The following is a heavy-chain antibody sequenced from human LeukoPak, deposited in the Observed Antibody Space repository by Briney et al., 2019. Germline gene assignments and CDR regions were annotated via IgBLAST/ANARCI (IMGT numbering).Heavy chain of an antibody. D-gene: IGHD3-10*01. J-gene: IGHJ5*02. CDR1: GGSISSGSYY. CDR3: ARGSGFGELGSSKSDP. Sequence: SETLSLTCTVSGGSISSGSYYWSWIRQPAGKGLEWIGRIYTSGSTNYNPSLKSRVTISVDTSKNQFSLKLSSVTAADTAVYYCARGSGFGELGSSKSDPWGQGTLVTVSS. V-gene: IGHV4-61*02. CDR2: IYTSGST.